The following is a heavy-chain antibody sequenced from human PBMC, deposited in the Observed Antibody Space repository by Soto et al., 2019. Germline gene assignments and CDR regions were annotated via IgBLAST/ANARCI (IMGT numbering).Heavy chain of an antibody. Sequence: SETLSLTCTVSGGSINGYYWSWIRQPPGKGLEWIGYISDSGSTNYNPSLKSRVTISVDTSKNQFSLKLSSVTAADTAVYYCARHFYYGSGSSSPYYYYGLDVWGQGTTVTVSS. CDR1: GGSINGYY. CDR3: ARHFYYGSGSSSPYYYYGLDV. CDR2: ISDSGST. J-gene: IGHJ6*02. D-gene: IGHD3-10*01. V-gene: IGHV4-59*08.